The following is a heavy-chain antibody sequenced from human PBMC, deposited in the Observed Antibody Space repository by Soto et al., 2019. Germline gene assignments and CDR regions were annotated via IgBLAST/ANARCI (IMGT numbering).Heavy chain of an antibody. CDR3: AKEMIASTLADFFDY. D-gene: IGHD2-21*01. V-gene: IGHV3-23*01. CDR2: ISGSGGRT. CDR1: GFTFSNYG. J-gene: IGHJ4*02. Sequence: EVQLLESGGGLIQPGGSLRLSCEASGFTFSNYGTTWVRLAPGKGLEWVSTISGSGGRTFYADPVKGRFTISRDNSKNTLYLQMNSLRAEDTAVYYCAKEMIASTLADFFDYWGQGTLVTVSS.